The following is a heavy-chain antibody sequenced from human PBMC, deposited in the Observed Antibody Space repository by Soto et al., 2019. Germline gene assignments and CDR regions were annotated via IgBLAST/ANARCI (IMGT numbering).Heavy chain of an antibody. D-gene: IGHD5-12*01. V-gene: IGHV4-61*03. CDR3: AGGTDGKKVAY. Sequence: QVQLQESGPGLVKSSETLSLTCTVSGGSVTSEHYYWNWIRQPPGKGLEWIGYFFYTGSTNYNPSLESRLTMSVDVSNNHFSLRLNSVTAADTAVYYCAGGTDGKKVAYWGQGALVTVSS. CDR1: GGSVTSEHYY. J-gene: IGHJ4*02. CDR2: FFYTGST.